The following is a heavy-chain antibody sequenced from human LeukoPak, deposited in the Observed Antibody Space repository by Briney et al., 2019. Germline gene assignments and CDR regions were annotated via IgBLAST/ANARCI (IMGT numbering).Heavy chain of an antibody. CDR3: AKDGSSGYYYGGFDY. Sequence: XMXXVXQAXXKGVEWVAXXXYDVINKYYAVSVKRPFTISRDNSKNTLYLQMNSLRAEDTAVYYCAKDGSSGYYYGGFDYWGQGTLVTVSS. CDR2: XXYDVINK. CDR1: X. V-gene: IGHV3-30*18. D-gene: IGHD3-22*01. J-gene: IGHJ4*02.